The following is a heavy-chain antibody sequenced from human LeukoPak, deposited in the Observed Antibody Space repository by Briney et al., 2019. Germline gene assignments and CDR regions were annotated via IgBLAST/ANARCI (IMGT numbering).Heavy chain of an antibody. Sequence: SVKVSCKASGYTFNTYGISWVRQAPGQGLEWMGRIIPIFGTANYAQKFQGRVTITTDESTSTAYMELSSLRSEDTAVYYCARDKNKVGSSWYFPNFDYWGQGTLVTVSS. CDR2: IIPIFGTA. D-gene: IGHD6-13*01. V-gene: IGHV1-69*05. CDR3: ARDKNKVGSSWYFPNFDY. CDR1: GYTFNTYG. J-gene: IGHJ4*02.